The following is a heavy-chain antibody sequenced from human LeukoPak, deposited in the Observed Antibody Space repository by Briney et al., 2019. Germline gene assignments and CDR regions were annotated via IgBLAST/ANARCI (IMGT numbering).Heavy chain of an antibody. V-gene: IGHV4-39*01. Sequence: PSGTLSLTCTASGGTISSNNFYWGWIPQPPGKGREWNGSIYYSGSTYYNPYLKSRVTISVDTSKNQFSLKLSSVTAADTAVYYCARRSYGSGSYYNLNWFDPWGQGTLVTVSS. J-gene: IGHJ5*02. CDR3: ARRSYGSGSYYNLNWFDP. CDR2: IYYSGST. CDR1: GGTISSNNFY. D-gene: IGHD3-10*01.